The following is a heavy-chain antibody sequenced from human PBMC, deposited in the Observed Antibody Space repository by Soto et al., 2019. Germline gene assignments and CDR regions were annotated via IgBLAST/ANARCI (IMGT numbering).Heavy chain of an antibody. V-gene: IGHV3-23*01. Sequence: EVQVLESGGGLIQSGGSLRLSCVFSEFAFSTFGMSWVRQAPGKGLESVSSISAIGDSTFHADSVKGRFSISRDNSRNSLYPPKNKPKAEGPGVDYCATVGPFLPRWDFRGQGTVGTGPS. CDR1: EFAFSTFG. D-gene: IGHD1-26*01. CDR2: ISAIGDST. J-gene: IGHJ3*01. CDR3: ATVGPFLPRWDF.